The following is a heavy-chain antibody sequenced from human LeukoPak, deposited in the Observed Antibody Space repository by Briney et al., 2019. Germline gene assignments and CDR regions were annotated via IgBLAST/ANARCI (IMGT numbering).Heavy chain of an antibody. V-gene: IGHV3-30-3*01. D-gene: IGHD3-3*01. CDR2: ISYDGSNK. CDR3: AKVIRDLRFLEWFYFQH. J-gene: IGHJ1*01. CDR1: GFTFSSYA. Sequence: GGSLRLSCAASGFTFSSYAMHWVRQAPGKGLEWVAVISYDGSNKYYADSVKGRFTISRDNSKNTLYLQMNSLRAEDTAVYYCAKVIRDLRFLEWFYFQHWGQGTLVTVSS.